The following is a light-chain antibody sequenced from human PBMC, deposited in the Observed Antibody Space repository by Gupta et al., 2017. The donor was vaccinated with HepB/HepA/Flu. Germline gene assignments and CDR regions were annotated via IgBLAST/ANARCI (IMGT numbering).Light chain of an antibody. Sequence: EIVMTQSPATLSVSPGERATLSCRASQSVSNKLAWYQQKPGQAPRLVMYGASTRATGIPARFSGSGSVTEFTLTISSLQSEDFAVYYCQQNSNWPLTFGGGTKVEIK. J-gene: IGKJ4*01. CDR3: QQNSNWPLT. CDR1: QSVSNK. CDR2: GAS. V-gene: IGKV3-15*01.